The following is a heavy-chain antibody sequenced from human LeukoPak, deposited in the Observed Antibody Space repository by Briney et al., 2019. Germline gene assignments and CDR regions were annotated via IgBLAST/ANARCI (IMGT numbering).Heavy chain of an antibody. CDR1: GFTFSSYW. CDR2: INSDGSST. D-gene: IGHD5-24*01. CDR3: ARDHSRDGYNSNFDY. Sequence: GRSLRLSCAASGFTFSSYWMHWVRQAPGKGLVWVSRINSDGSSTSYAESVKGRFTISRDNAKNTLYLQMNSLRAEDTAVYYCARDHSRDGYNSNFDYWGQGTLVTVSS. J-gene: IGHJ4*02. V-gene: IGHV3-74*01.